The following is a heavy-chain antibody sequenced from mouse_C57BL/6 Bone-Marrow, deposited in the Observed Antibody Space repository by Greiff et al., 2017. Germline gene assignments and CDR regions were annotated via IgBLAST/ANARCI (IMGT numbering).Heavy chain of an antibody. V-gene: IGHV14-3*01. CDR3: ASDYYDYDAWFAY. J-gene: IGHJ3*01. Sequence: VQLKASVAELVRPGASVKLSCTASGFNIKNTYMHWVQQRPEQGLEWIGRIDPANGNNKYAPKFQGKATITADTSSNTAYLQLSSLTSEDTAIYYCASDYYDYDAWFAYWGQGTLVTVSA. CDR1: GFNIKNTY. CDR2: IDPANGNN. D-gene: IGHD2-4*01.